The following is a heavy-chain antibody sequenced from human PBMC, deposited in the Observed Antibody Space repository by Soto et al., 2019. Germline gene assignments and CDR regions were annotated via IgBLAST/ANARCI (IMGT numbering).Heavy chain of an antibody. Sequence: GGSLRLSCAASGFTFSSYGMHWVRQAPGKGLEWVAVISYDGSNKYYADSVKGRFTISRDNSKNTLYLQMNSLRAEDTAVYYCEKDPLGGGYYYGMDVWGQGTTVTVS. J-gene: IGHJ6*02. CDR2: ISYDGSNK. CDR3: EKDPLGGGYYYGMDV. V-gene: IGHV3-30*18. D-gene: IGHD3-10*01. CDR1: GFTFSSYG.